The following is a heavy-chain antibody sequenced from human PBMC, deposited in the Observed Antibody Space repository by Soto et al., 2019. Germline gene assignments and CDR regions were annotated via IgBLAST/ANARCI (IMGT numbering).Heavy chain of an antibody. CDR1: GGSFSGYY. Sequence: PSETLSLTCAVSGGSFSGYYWSWTRQPPGKGLEWIGEINHSGSTNYNPSLKSRVTISVDTSKNQFSLKLSSVTAADTAVYYCATVLTVDYYYYYGMDVWGQGTTVTVSS. CDR3: ATVLTVDYYYYYGMDV. J-gene: IGHJ6*02. D-gene: IGHD4-4*01. CDR2: INHSGST. V-gene: IGHV4-34*01.